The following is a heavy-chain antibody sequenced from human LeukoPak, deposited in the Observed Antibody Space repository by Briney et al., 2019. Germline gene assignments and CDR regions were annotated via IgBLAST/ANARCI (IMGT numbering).Heavy chain of an antibody. V-gene: IGHV3-53*01. D-gene: IGHD3-10*01. CDR2: IYSGGST. CDR1: GFTVSSNY. CDR3: AARKVRGVWFYLDY. Sequence: GGSLRLSCAASGFTVSSNYMSWVRQAPGKGLEWVSVIYSGGSTYYADSVKGRFTISRDNSKNTLYLQMNSLRVEDTAVYFCAARKVRGVWFYLDYWGQGTLVTASS. J-gene: IGHJ4*02.